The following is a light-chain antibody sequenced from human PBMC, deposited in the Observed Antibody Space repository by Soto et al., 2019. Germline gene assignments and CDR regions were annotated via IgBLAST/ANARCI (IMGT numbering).Light chain of an antibody. J-gene: IGKJ1*01. CDR2: AAS. CDR3: QQSYSTPRT. CDR1: QSINSY. Sequence: EIQTTQSPSSLSASVGDRVTITCRARQSINSYLNWYQQKPGKAPKLLIYAASSLQSGVPSRFSGSGSGTDFTLTISSLQPEDFATYYCQQSYSTPRTFGQGTKVDIK. V-gene: IGKV1-39*01.